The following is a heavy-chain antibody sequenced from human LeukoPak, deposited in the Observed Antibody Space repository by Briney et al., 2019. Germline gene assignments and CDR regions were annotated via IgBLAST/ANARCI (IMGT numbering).Heavy chain of an antibody. D-gene: IGHD4-17*01. CDR2: INPSGGST. Sequence: GASVKVSCKASGYTFTSYYMHWVRQAPGQGLEWMGIINPSGGSTSYAQKFQGRVTMTRDTSTSTVCMELSSLRSEDTAVYYCARDLAATVGDYGSPFDYWGQGTLVTVSS. CDR1: GYTFTSYY. V-gene: IGHV1-46*01. CDR3: ARDLAATVGDYGSPFDY. J-gene: IGHJ4*02.